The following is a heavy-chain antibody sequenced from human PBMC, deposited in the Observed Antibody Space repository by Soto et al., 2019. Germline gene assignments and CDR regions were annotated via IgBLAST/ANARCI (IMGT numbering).Heavy chain of an antibody. CDR2: INPNSGGT. CDR3: ARAPRDAFDI. J-gene: IGHJ3*02. Sequence: QVQLVQSGAEVKKPGASVKVSCKASGYTFTGYYMHWVRQAPGQGLEWMGWINPNSGGTNYAQTFQGRVTMTRDTSISAAYKELSRLRSDDTAVYYCARAPRDAFDIWGQGTMVTVSS. CDR1: GYTFTGYY. V-gene: IGHV1-2*02.